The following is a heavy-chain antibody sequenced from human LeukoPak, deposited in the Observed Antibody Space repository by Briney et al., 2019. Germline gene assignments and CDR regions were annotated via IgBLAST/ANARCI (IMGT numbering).Heavy chain of an antibody. CDR2: IYTSGST. CDR3: ARNYDILTGYSGPSNAFDI. J-gene: IGHJ3*02. CDR1: GGSISSYY. D-gene: IGHD3-9*01. Sequence: SETLSLTCTVSGGSISSYYWSWIRQPAGKGLEWIGRIYTSGSTNYNPSLKSRVTMSVDTAKNQFSLKLSSLTAADTAVYYCARNYDILTGYSGPSNAFDIWGQGTMVTVSS. V-gene: IGHV4-4*07.